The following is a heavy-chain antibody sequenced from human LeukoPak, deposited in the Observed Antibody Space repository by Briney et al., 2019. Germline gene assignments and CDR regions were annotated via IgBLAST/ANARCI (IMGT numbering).Heavy chain of an antibody. CDR2: INHSGST. CDR1: GGSFSGYY. Sequence: SETLSLTCAVYGGSFSGYYWSWIRQPPGKGLEWIGEINHSGSTNYNLSLKSRVTISVDTSKNQFSLKLNSVTAADTAVYYCARLTYSGYDTRSNWGQGTLVTVSS. D-gene: IGHD5-12*01. V-gene: IGHV4-34*01. J-gene: IGHJ4*02. CDR3: ARLTYSGYDTRSN.